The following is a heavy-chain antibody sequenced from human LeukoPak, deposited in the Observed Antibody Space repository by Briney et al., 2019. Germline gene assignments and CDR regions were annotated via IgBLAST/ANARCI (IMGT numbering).Heavy chain of an antibody. CDR3: ARDRIAVASIPFDY. CDR2: INAGNGNT. Sequence: GASVKVSCKASGYTFTSYAMHWVRQAPGQRLEWMVWINAGNGNTKYSQTFQGRVTITRDTSASTAYMELSSLRSEDTAVYYCARDRIAVASIPFDYWGQGTLVTVSS. V-gene: IGHV1-3*01. CDR1: GYTFTSYA. D-gene: IGHD6-19*01. J-gene: IGHJ4*02.